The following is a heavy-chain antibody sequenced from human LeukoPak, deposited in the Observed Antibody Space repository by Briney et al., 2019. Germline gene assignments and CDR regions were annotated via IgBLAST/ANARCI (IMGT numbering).Heavy chain of an antibody. CDR3: ARVDGGDSGCDEIGQGINYFDY. Sequence: SETLSLTCAVYGGSFSGYYWSWIRQPPGKGLEWIGEINHSGSTNYNPSLKSRVTISVDTSKNQFSLKLSSVTAADTAVYYCARVDGGDSGCDEIGQGINYFDYWGQGTLVTVSS. D-gene: IGHD5-12*01. CDR1: GGSFSGYY. CDR2: INHSGST. V-gene: IGHV4-34*01. J-gene: IGHJ4*02.